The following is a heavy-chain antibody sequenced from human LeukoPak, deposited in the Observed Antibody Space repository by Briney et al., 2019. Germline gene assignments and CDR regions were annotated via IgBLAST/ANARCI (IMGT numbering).Heavy chain of an antibody. CDR2: ISSSGSTR. D-gene: IGHD6-13*01. V-gene: IGHV3-48*03. Sequence: GGSLRLSCAASGFTFSSYEMKWVRQAPGKGLEWISYISSSGSTRHYADSVKGRFTISRDNAKNSLHLQMNSLRAEDTAVYYCARVRVGVYRYMDVWGKGTTVTISS. CDR3: ARVRVGVYRYMDV. J-gene: IGHJ6*03. CDR1: GFTFSSYE.